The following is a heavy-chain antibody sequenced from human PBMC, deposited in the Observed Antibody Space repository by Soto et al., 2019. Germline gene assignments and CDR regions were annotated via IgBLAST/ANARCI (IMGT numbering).Heavy chain of an antibody. Sequence: EVQLVESGGGLVKPGGSLRLSCAASGFTFSSYSMNWVRQAPGKGLEWVSSISSSSSYIYYADSVKGRFTISRDNAKNSLYLQMNSLRAEDTAVYYCARLEWSDGLGYCMDVWGPGTTVTVSS. CDR1: GFTFSSYS. D-gene: IGHD1-1*01. V-gene: IGHV3-21*01. J-gene: IGHJ6*02. CDR2: ISSSSSYI. CDR3: ARLEWSDGLGYCMDV.